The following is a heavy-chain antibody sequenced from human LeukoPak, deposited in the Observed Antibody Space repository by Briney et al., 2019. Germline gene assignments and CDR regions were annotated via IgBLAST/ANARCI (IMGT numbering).Heavy chain of an antibody. CDR1: GFTFSSYS. V-gene: IGHV3-21*01. CDR3: ARSLQGGNFDAFDI. D-gene: IGHD4-23*01. Sequence: KPGGSLRLSCAASGFTFSSYSMNWVRQAPGKGLEWVSSISSSSYIYYADSVKGRFTISRDNAKNSLYLQMNSLRAEDTAVYYCARSLQGGNFDAFDIWGQGTMVTVSS. CDR2: ISSSSYI. J-gene: IGHJ3*02.